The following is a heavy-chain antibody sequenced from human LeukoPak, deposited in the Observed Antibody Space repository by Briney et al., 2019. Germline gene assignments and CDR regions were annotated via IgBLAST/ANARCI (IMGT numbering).Heavy chain of an antibody. J-gene: IGHJ4*02. CDR3: ARDDFYGSGRKSGLFDY. CDR2: IYHDGNT. CDR1: GGTVSNST. Sequence: SETLSLTCAVSGGTVSNSTRSWLRQPAGKGLEWIGHIYHDGNTNYNPSLQGRLTMSRDTSKNHVSLRLTSVTAADTALYYCARDDFYGSGRKSGLFDYWGQGILVIVSS. D-gene: IGHD3-10*01. V-gene: IGHV4-4*07.